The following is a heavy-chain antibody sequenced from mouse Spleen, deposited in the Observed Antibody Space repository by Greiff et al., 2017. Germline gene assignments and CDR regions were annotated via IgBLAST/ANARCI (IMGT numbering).Heavy chain of an antibody. CDR1: GYTFTSYW. V-gene: IGHV1-74*01. CDR2: IHPSDSDT. J-gene: IGHJ2*01. CDR3: AIRITSWGYFDY. Sequence: QVHVKQPGAELVKPGASVKVSCKASGYTFTSYWMHWVKQRPGQGLEWIGRIHPSDSDTNYNQKFKGKATLTVDKSSSTAYMQLSSLTSEDSAVYYCAIRITSWGYFDYWGQGTTLTVSS. D-gene: IGHD1-1*01.